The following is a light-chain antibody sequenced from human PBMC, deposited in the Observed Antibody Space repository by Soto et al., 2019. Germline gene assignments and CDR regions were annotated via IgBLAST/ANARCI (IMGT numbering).Light chain of an antibody. CDR3: QQYNNWPPWT. Sequence: EIVMTQSPATLSVSPGERATLSCRASQSVSSNLAWYQQKPGQAPRLLIYGASTRATGIPARFSGSGSGTEFHLTLSSLQSEDFAVYYCQQYNNWPPWTFGQGTKEEIK. CDR1: QSVSSN. V-gene: IGKV3-15*01. CDR2: GAS. J-gene: IGKJ1*01.